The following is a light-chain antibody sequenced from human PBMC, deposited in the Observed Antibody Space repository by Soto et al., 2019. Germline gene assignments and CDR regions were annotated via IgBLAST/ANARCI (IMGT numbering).Light chain of an antibody. CDR3: QQSYSSPPT. Sequence: DIQMTQSPPSLSASVGDRVTITCQASQDISNYLNWYQQKPGKAPKLLIYDASNLETGVPSRFSGSRSGPDFTLTISSLQPEDFATYYCQQSYSSPPTFGQGTKVDIK. V-gene: IGKV1-39*01. J-gene: IGKJ1*01. CDR2: DAS. CDR1: QDISNY.